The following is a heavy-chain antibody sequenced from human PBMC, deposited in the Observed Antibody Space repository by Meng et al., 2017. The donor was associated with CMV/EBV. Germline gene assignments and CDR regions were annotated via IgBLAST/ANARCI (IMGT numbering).Heavy chain of an antibody. J-gene: IGHJ4*02. CDR1: GGTFSSYT. CDR3: AREGGIVVVPAAIDY. D-gene: IGHD2-2*01. Sequence: SVQVSCKASGGTFSSYTISWVRQAPGQGLEWMGRIIPILGIANYAQKFQGRVTITADKSTSTAYMELSSLRSEDTAVYYCAREGGIVVVPAAIDYWGQGTLVTVSS. V-gene: IGHV1-69*04. CDR2: IIPILGIA.